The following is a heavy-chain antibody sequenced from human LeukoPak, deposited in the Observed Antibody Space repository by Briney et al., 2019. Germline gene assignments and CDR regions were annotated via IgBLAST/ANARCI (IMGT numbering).Heavy chain of an antibody. D-gene: IGHD2-15*01. CDR3: ARRPCSGGICYPPDY. CDR1: GLTFSTYW. J-gene: IGHJ4*02. Sequence: GGSLRLSCAASGLTFSTYWMHWVRQAPGRGRVWVSRISSDAITTNYADSVKGRFTVSRDNAKNTLYLQMNSLRDEDTAVYYCARRPCSGGICYPPDYWGQGTLVTVSS. V-gene: IGHV3-74*01. CDR2: ISSDAITT.